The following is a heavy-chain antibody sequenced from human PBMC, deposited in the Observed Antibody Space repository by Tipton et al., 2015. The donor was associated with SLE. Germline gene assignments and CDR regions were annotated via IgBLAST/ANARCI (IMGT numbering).Heavy chain of an antibody. CDR2: ISSSSSYI. V-gene: IGHV3-21*01. Sequence: SLRLSCAASGFTFSSYSMNWVRRAPGKGLEWVSSISSSSSYIYYADSVKGRFTISRDNSKNTLYLQMNSLRAEDTAVYYCARDFGGYSYDAFDIWGQGTMVTVSS. D-gene: IGHD5-18*01. J-gene: IGHJ3*02. CDR1: GFTFSSYS. CDR3: ARDFGGYSYDAFDI.